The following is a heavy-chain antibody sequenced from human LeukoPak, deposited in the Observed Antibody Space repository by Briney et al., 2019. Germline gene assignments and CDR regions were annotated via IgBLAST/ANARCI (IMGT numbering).Heavy chain of an antibody. CDR1: GFTFSSYS. CDR3: ARDLSLYCSGGSCYSLNY. V-gene: IGHV3-48*04. Sequence: PGGSLRLSCTASGFTFSSYSMNWVRPAPGKGLEWVSYISSSGSTIYYADSVKGRFTISRDNAKNSLYLQMNSLRAEDTAVYYCARDLSLYCSGGSCYSLNYWGQGTLVTVSS. CDR2: ISSSGSTI. D-gene: IGHD2-15*01. J-gene: IGHJ4*02.